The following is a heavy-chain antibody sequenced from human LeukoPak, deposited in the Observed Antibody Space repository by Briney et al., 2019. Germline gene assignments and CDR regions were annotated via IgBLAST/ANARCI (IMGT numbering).Heavy chain of an antibody. CDR1: GPSVSSGSYY. J-gene: IGHJ4*02. CDR3: ARGDRRGGYDKKFDY. Sequence: PSETLSLTCILSGPSVSSGSYYWNWLRQPSGKGLEWIGYIYYSGSTNYNPSLKSRVTISVDTSKNQFSLTLSSVTGADTAVYYCARGDRRGGYDKKFDYWGQGTLVTVSS. D-gene: IGHD5-12*01. CDR2: IYYSGST. V-gene: IGHV4-61*01.